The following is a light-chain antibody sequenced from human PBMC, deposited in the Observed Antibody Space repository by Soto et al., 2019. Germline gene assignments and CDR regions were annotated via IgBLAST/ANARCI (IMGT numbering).Light chain of an antibody. CDR3: QQYNSFSWT. CDR1: QTISSW. CDR2: KAS. J-gene: IGKJ1*01. Sequence: DIQMTQSPSTLSGSVGDRVTITCRASQTISSWLAWYQQKPGKAPNLLIYKASSLKSGVPSRFSGSGSGTEFTLTISSLQPDDFATYYCQQYNSFSWTFGQGTKVDIK. V-gene: IGKV1-5*03.